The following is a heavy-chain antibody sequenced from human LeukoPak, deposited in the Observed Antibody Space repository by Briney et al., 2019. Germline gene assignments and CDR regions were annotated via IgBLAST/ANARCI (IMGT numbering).Heavy chain of an antibody. CDR3: ASQGHGYNHFVDY. CDR2: ISSSSSYI. Sequence: GGSLRLSCAASGFTFSSYTMNWGRRAPGKGLGWVSSISSSSSYIYYADSVKGRFPISRDNAKKSLFLQMNSLRAEDTAVYYCASQGHGYNHFVDYWGQGTLVTVSS. CDR1: GFTFSSYT. V-gene: IGHV3-21*01. D-gene: IGHD5-24*01. J-gene: IGHJ4*02.